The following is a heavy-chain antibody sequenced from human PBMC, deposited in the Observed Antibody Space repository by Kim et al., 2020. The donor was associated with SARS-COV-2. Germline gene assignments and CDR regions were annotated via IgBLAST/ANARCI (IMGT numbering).Heavy chain of an antibody. D-gene: IGHD4-17*01. V-gene: IGHV3-74*01. CDR3: ARDLNIYGDYSYYYYGMDV. Sequence: GRFTISSDNAKNTLYLQMNSLRAEDTAVYYCARDLNIYGDYSYYYYGMDVWGQGTTVTVSS. J-gene: IGHJ6*02.